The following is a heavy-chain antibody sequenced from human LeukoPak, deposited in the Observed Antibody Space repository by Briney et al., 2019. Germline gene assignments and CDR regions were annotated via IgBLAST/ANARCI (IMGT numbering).Heavy chain of an antibody. J-gene: IGHJ4*02. V-gene: IGHV3-30*18. CDR3: AKDLDHLGLGY. Sequence: PGGSLRLSCAASGFTFSSYGMHWVRQAPGKGLEWVAVISYDGSNKYYADSVKGRFTISRDNSKNTLYLQMNSLRAEDTAVYYCAKDLDHLGLGYWGQGTLVTVSS. CDR1: GFTFSSYG. D-gene: IGHD1-14*01. CDR2: ISYDGSNK.